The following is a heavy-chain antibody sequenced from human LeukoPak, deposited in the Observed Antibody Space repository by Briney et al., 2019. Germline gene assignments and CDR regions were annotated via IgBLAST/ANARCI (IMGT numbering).Heavy chain of an antibody. V-gene: IGHV5-51*01. D-gene: IGHD1-1*01. Sequence: GEPLKISCQGSGYSFTNYWIAWVRQMPGRGLEWMVIINPSDSDTRYSPSFQGQVTISADKSISTAYLQWSSLKASDSAMYYCARAWNFDYWGQGTLVTVSS. J-gene: IGHJ4*02. CDR1: GYSFTNYW. CDR3: ARAWNFDY. CDR2: INPSDSDT.